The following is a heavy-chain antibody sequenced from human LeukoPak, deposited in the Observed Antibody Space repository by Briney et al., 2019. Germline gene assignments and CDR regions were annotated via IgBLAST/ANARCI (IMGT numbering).Heavy chain of an antibody. D-gene: IGHD3-10*01. CDR2: INHSGST. CDR1: GVSFSGYY. V-gene: IGHV4-34*01. J-gene: IGHJ6*02. Sequence: SETLSLTCAVYGVSFSGYYWSWIRQPPGKGLEWIGEINHSGSTNYNPSLKSRVTISVDTSKNQFSLKLSSVTAADTAVYYCARNLWFGELFVPFYYYYYGMDVWGQGTLVTVSS. CDR3: ARNLWFGELFVPFYYYYYGMDV.